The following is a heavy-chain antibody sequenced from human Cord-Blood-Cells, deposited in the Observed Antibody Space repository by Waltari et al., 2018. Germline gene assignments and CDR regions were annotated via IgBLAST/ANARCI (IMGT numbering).Heavy chain of an antibody. CDR3: ARGSTIVGATDY. D-gene: IGHD1-26*01. CDR2: MDPDSGNT. CDR1: GYTFTSYD. V-gene: IGHV1-8*03. Sequence: QVQLVQSGAEVKKPGASVKVSCKASGYTFTSYDINWVRQATGQGLEWMGWMDPDSGNTGYAQKFQGRVTITRNTSISTAYMELSSLRSEDTAVYYCARGSTIVGATDYWGQGTLVTVSS. J-gene: IGHJ4*02.